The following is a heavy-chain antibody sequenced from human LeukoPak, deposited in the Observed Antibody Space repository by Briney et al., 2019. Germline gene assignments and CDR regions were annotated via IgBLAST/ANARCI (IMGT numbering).Heavy chain of an antibody. V-gene: IGHV1-69*04. D-gene: IGHD2-15*01. CDR1: GGTFSSYA. CDR2: IIPILGIA. J-gene: IGHJ4*02. CDR3: ARRSSRAALYFDY. Sequence: ASVKVSCKASGGTFSSYAISWVRQAPGQGLEWMGRIIPILGIANYAQKFQGRVTITADKSTSTAYMELSSLRSEDTAVYYRARRSSRAALYFDYWGQGTLVTVSS.